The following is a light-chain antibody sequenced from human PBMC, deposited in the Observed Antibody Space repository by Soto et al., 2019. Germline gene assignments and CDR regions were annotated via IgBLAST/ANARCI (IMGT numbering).Light chain of an antibody. J-gene: IGKJ1*01. CDR1: QSVSSY. V-gene: IGKV3-11*01. CDR3: QQRSNSTWT. CDR2: DAS. Sequence: EIVLTQSPATLSLSPGERATLSCRASQSVSSYLAWYQHKPGQAPRLLIYDASNRATGIPARFSGSGSGTDCPLTISSLEPEDFAVSYCQQRSNSTWTFGQGNKVEIK.